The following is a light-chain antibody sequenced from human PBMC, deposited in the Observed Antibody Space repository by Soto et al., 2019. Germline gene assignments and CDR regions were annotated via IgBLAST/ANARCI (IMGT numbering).Light chain of an antibody. Sequence: EIVMTQSPATLSVSPGERATLSCRASQSVSSNLAWYQQKPGQAPSLLIYDASTRATGIPARFSGSGSGTEFTLTISSLQSEDFAVYYCQQYNNWPRTFGQGTKV. CDR3: QQYNNWPRT. V-gene: IGKV3-15*01. CDR1: QSVSSN. J-gene: IGKJ1*01. CDR2: DAS.